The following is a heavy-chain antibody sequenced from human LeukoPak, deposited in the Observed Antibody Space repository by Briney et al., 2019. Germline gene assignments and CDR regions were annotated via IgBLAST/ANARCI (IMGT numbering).Heavy chain of an antibody. CDR1: GGSISSYY. V-gene: IGHV4-59*08. CDR3: ARGTTSKYWYFDL. Sequence: SETLSLTCTVSGGSISSYYWSWIRQPPGKGLEWIGYIYYSGSTNYNPSLKSRVTISVDTSKNQFSLKLSSVTAADTAVYYCARGTTSKYWYFDLWGRGTLVTVSS. CDR2: IYYSGST. D-gene: IGHD4-17*01. J-gene: IGHJ2*01.